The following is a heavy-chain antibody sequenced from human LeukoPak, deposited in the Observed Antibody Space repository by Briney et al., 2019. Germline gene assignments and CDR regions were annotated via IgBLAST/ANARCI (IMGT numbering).Heavy chain of an antibody. CDR1: GGSFSVYY. V-gene: IGHV4-34*01. D-gene: IGHD1-26*01. CDR3: ARTNSGSYFPLDY. J-gene: IGHJ4*02. Sequence: SETLSLTCAVYGGSFSVYYWSWIRHPPGKGLGWLGEINHSGSTNYNPSLKSRVTISVDTSKNQFSLKLSSVTAADTAVYYCARTNSGSYFPLDYWGQGTLVTVSS. CDR2: INHSGST.